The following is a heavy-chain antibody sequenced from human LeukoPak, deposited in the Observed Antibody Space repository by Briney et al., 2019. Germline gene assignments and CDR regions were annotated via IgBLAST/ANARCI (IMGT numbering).Heavy chain of an antibody. CDR3: ARGYSYVDY. D-gene: IGHD5-18*01. CDR1: GFTVSSKY. J-gene: IGHJ4*02. Sequence: GGSLRLSCAASGFTVSSKYMSWVRQAPGKGLERVSTLYSNGNTYYADSVKGRFTISRDNSKNTLSLQMNSLRAEDTAVYYCARGYSYVDYWGQGTLVTVSS. V-gene: IGHV3-53*01. CDR2: LYSNGNT.